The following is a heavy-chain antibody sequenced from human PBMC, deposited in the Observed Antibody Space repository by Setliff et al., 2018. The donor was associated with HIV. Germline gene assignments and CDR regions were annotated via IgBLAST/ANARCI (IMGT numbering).Heavy chain of an antibody. Sequence: SETLSLTCGVSGVSINRTDHYLGWIRQSPGKRLEWIGSVSQSGSTYYNPSLKSRITISVDRSKNLLSLKLISVTAADQGVYYCARVPVAGANWFDPWGLGTLVTVSS. D-gene: IGHD2-21*01. V-gene: IGHV4-39*01. CDR1: GVSINRTDHY. J-gene: IGHJ5*02. CDR3: ARVPVAGANWFDP. CDR2: VSQSGST.